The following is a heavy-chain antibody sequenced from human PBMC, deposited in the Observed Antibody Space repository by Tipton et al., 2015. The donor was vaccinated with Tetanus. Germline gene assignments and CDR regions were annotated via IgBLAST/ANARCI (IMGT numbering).Heavy chain of an antibody. V-gene: IGHV3-23*01. CDR1: GFTFSNYA. Sequence: GSLRLSCAASGFTFSNYAMNWVRQSPLRGLEWVSGVSGSGDETHYADSVQGRFNISRDNSKNTLYLHMNSLRAEDTAVYYCAKDLRQLVRVDAFDIWGQGTAVTVSS. J-gene: IGHJ3*02. D-gene: IGHD6-6*01. CDR2: VSGSGDET. CDR3: AKDLRQLVRVDAFDI.